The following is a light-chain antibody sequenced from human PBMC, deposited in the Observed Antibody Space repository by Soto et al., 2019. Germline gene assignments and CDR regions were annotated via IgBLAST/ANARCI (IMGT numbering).Light chain of an antibody. CDR3: QQYYTTPRT. V-gene: IGKV4-1*01. Sequence: DIVMTQSPDSLAVSLGEGASINCKSSQTILYSSNNKSYLAWYQQSPGQPPKLLIYWASTRGSGVPDRFSGSGSGTDFTLTISSLQAEDVAVYYCQQYYTTPRTFGQGTKVEIK. CDR1: QTILYSSNNKSY. CDR2: WAS. J-gene: IGKJ1*01.